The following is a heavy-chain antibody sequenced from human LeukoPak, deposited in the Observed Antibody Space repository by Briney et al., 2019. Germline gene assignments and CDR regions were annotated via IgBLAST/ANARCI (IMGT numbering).Heavy chain of an antibody. CDR3: AGYGSGSYYSYYYYYMDV. V-gene: IGHV1-18*01. J-gene: IGHJ6*03. CDR1: GYTFTSYG. CDR2: ISAYNGNT. Sequence: ASVKVSCKASGYTFTSYGISWVRQAPGQGLEWMGWISAYNGNTNYAQKLQGRFTMTTDTSTSTAYMELRSLRSDDTAVYYCAGYGSGSYYSYYYYYMDVWGKGTTVTVSS. D-gene: IGHD3-10*01.